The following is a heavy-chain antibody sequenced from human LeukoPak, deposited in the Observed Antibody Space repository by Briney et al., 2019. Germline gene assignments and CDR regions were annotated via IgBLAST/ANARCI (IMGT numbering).Heavy chain of an antibody. Sequence: ASVKVSCKASGGTFSSYTISWVRQAPGRGLEWMGRIIPILGIANYAQKFQGRVTITADKSTSTAYMELSSLRSEDTAVYYCARGTVVVPADYWGQGTLVTVSS. CDR1: GGTFSSYT. CDR2: IIPILGIA. V-gene: IGHV1-69*02. CDR3: ARGTVVVPADY. D-gene: IGHD2-2*01. J-gene: IGHJ4*02.